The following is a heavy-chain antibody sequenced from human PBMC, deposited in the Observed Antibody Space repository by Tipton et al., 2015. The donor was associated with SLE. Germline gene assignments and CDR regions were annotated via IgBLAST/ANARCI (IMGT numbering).Heavy chain of an antibody. V-gene: IGHV3-7*01. CDR1: GFTFSSYW. D-gene: IGHD4-11*01. CDR3: AKVMGHSNSIDY. J-gene: IGHJ4*02. CDR2: INQDSSEQ. Sequence: SLRLSCTASGFTFSSYWMSWVRQAPGTGLEWVANINQDSSEQNYVDSVKGRFTISRDTTQNTMYLQMESLRVEDTAVYYCAKVMGHSNSIDYWGQGTPVTVSS.